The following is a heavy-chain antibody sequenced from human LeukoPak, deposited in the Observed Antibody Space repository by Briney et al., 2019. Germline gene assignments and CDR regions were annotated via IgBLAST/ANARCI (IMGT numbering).Heavy chain of an antibody. V-gene: IGHV3-7*05. Sequence: GGSLRLSCAASGFTFSRNQMSWVRQAPVKGLEWVANIKQDGSEKHYVDYVKGRFTISRHNAKNSLYLQMNSLRGEDTAVYYCARIGVYGDTFDIWGQGTMVSVSS. CDR3: ARIGVYGDTFDI. J-gene: IGHJ3*02. D-gene: IGHD2-8*01. CDR1: GFTFSRNQ. CDR2: IKQDGSEK.